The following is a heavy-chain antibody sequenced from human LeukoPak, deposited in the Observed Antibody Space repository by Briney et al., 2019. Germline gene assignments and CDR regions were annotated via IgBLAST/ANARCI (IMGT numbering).Heavy chain of an antibody. CDR2: ISGGGGST. J-gene: IGHJ4*02. Sequence: GGSLRLSCAASGFTFTSYSMNWVRQAPGKGLEWVSTISGGGGSTYYADSVKGRFTISRDNSKNTLYLQMNSLRAEDTAVYYCARDMTDTAMTKASYYSDYWGQGTLVTVSS. CDR3: ARDMTDTAMTKASYYSDY. CDR1: GFTFTSYS. V-gene: IGHV3-23*01. D-gene: IGHD5-18*01.